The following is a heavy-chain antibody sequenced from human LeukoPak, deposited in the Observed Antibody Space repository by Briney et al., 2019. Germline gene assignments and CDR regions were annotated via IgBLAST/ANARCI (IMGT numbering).Heavy chain of an antibody. CDR2: ISGSGGST. D-gene: IGHD2-15*01. CDR3: ARVLGYCSGGSCYLDWFDP. V-gene: IGHV3-23*01. Sequence: GGSLRLSCAASGFTFSSYAMSWVRQAPGKGLEWVSAISGSGGSTYYADSVKGRFTISRDNSKNTLYLQMNSLRAEDTAVYYCARVLGYCSGGSCYLDWFDPWGQGTLVTVSS. CDR1: GFTFSSYA. J-gene: IGHJ5*02.